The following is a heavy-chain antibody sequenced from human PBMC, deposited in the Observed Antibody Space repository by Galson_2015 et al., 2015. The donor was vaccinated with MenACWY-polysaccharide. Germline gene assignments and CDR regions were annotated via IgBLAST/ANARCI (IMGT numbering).Heavy chain of an antibody. CDR3: ARSLTTGTLRLDY. CDR1: GGTFSNSGFYA. V-gene: IGHV1-69*04. D-gene: IGHD1-1*01. J-gene: IGHJ4*02. CDR2: IIPSLGKP. Sequence: SVKVSCKASGGTFSNSGFYAISWVRQAPGQGLEWMGRIIPSLGKPNYAEKFQGRVAITADKSTSTAYMELSSLRSEDTAVYYCARSLTTGTLRLDYWGQGTLVTVPS.